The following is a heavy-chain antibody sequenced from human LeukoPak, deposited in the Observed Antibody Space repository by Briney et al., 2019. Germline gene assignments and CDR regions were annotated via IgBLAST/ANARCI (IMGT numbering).Heavy chain of an antibody. Sequence: ASVKVSCKASGYTFTGYYMHWVRQAPGQGLEWMGWINPNSGGTNYAQKFQGRVTMTRDTSISTAYMELSRLRSDDTAVYYCARGRYSSGWYGPEDYWGQGTLVTVSS. CDR3: ARGRYSSGWYGPEDY. CDR2: INPNSGGT. D-gene: IGHD6-19*01. V-gene: IGHV1-2*02. CDR1: GYTFTGYY. J-gene: IGHJ4*02.